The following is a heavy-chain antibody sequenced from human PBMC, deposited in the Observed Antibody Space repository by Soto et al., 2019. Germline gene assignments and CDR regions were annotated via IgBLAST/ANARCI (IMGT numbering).Heavy chain of an antibody. CDR2: IYYSGST. V-gene: IGHV4-31*03. Sequence: QVQLQESGPGLVKPSQTLSLTCTVSGGSISSGGYYWSWIRQHPGKGLEWIGYIYYSGSTYYNPSLKSRVTISVDRSKNQFSLKLSSVTAADTAVYYCAQTYDSSGYYRRGAFDIWGQGTMVTVSS. J-gene: IGHJ3*02. D-gene: IGHD3-22*01. CDR3: AQTYDSSGYYRRGAFDI. CDR1: GGSISSGGYY.